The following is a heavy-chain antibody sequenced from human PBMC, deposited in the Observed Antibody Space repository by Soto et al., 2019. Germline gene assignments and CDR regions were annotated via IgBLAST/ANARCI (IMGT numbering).Heavy chain of an antibody. CDR3: AREQTGAIREGAFDV. CDR2: IYSDGTT. V-gene: IGHV3-53*04. D-gene: IGHD3-10*01. CDR1: GFTVSGNY. J-gene: IGHJ3*01. Sequence: GESLKISCAASGFTVSGNYMTWVRQAPGKGLEWISVIYSDGTTYYADSVKGRFTISRHNLENMVYLQMNSLRSEDTATYYCAREQTGAIREGAFDVWGQGTMVTVSS.